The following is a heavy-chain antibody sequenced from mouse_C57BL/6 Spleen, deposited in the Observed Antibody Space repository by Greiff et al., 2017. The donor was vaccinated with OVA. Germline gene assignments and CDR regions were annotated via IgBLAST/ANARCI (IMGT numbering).Heavy chain of an antibody. CDR1: GFTFSDYG. Sequence: EVQVVESGGGLVKPGGSLKLSCAASGFTFSDYGMHWVRQAPEKGLEWVAYISSGSSTIYYADTVKGRFTISRDNAKNTLFLQMTSLRSEDTAMYYCARSSSSRYWYFDVWGTGTTVTVSS. CDR3: ARSSSSRYWYFDV. CDR2: ISSGSSTI. V-gene: IGHV5-17*01. D-gene: IGHD1-1*01. J-gene: IGHJ1*03.